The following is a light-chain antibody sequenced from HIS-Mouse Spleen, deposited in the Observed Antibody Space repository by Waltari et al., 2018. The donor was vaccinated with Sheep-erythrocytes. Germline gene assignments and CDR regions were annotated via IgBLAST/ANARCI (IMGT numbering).Light chain of an antibody. V-gene: IGLV2-23*01. CDR1: SSDVGRYNL. J-gene: IGLJ3*02. Sequence: QSALTQPASVSGSPGQSITISCNGPSSDVGRYNLASWYQQHPGKAPKLMIYEGSKRPSGVSNRFSGSKSGNTASLTISGLQAEDEADYYCCSYAGSSTWVFGGGTKLTVL. CDR3: CSYAGSSTWV. CDR2: EGS.